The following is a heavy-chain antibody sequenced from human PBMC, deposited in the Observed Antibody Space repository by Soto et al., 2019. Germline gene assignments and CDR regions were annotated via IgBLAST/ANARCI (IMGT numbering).Heavy chain of an antibody. Sequence: SETLSLTCTVSGGSISSSSYYWGWIRQPPGKGLEWIGSIYYSGSTYYNPSLKSRVTISVDTSKNQFSLKLSSVTAADTAVYYCASGFYYYGSGVPYRGQGTLVTVSS. J-gene: IGHJ4*02. CDR1: GGSISSSSYY. V-gene: IGHV4-39*01. CDR3: ASGFYYYGSGVPY. D-gene: IGHD3-10*01. CDR2: IYYSGST.